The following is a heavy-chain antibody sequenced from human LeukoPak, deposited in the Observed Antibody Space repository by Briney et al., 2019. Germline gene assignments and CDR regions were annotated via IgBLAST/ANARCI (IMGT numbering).Heavy chain of an antibody. V-gene: IGHV5-10-1*01. CDR2: IDPSDSYT. D-gene: IGHD4-17*01. J-gene: IGHJ4*02. CDR1: GYSLTSYW. Sequence: GESLKISCQGSGYSLTSYWIDWVRQMPGKGLEWMGRIDPSDSYTTYSPSFQGHVTISADKSISTAYLQWSSLKASDTAMYYCTRQWTTVIPFDYWGQETLVTVSS. CDR3: TRQWTTVIPFDY.